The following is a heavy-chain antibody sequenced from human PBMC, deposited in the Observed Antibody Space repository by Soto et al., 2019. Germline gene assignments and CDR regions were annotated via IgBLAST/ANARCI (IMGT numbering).Heavy chain of an antibody. J-gene: IGHJ6*03. Sequence: EVQLVESGGGLVQPGGSLRLSCAASGFTFSSYWMSWVRQAPGKGLEWVANIKQDGSEKYYVDSVKGRFTISRDNAKNSLYLQMNSLRAEDTAVYYCARDDFWSGYSYYNYYYMDVWGKGTTVTVSS. CDR3: ARDDFWSGYSYYNYYYMDV. CDR2: IKQDGSEK. CDR1: GFTFSSYW. V-gene: IGHV3-7*01. D-gene: IGHD3-3*01.